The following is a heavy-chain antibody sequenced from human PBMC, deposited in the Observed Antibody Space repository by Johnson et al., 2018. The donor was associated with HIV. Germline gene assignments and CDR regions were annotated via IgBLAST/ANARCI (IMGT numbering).Heavy chain of an antibody. D-gene: IGHD3-22*01. CDR2: IYSGGST. CDR1: GFTASTNY. V-gene: IGHV3-53*01. Sequence: VQLVESGGGLIQPGGSLRLSCAVSGFTASTNYMSWVRQAPGKGLEWVSVIYSGGSTYYADSVKGRFTIPRDNSKNTLYLQMNSLRAEDTAVYYCARGLRSGIVVVYDAFDIWGQGTMVTVSS. CDR3: ARGLRSGIVVVYDAFDI. J-gene: IGHJ3*02.